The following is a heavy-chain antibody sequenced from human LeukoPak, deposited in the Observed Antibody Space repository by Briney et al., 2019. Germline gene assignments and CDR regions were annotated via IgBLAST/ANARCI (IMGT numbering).Heavy chain of an antibody. CDR3: ARGYCSGGSCYSIYFDN. CDR2: IKQDGSKT. V-gene: IGHV3-7*01. D-gene: IGHD2-15*01. Sequence: GGSLRLSCAASGFTFTIYWMSWVRQAPGKGLEGVANIKQDGSKTYYVDSVEGRFTMSRDNAKNSLYLQMNSLRAEDTAVYYCARGYCSGGSCYSIYFDNWGQGTLVTVSS. CDR1: GFTFTIYW. J-gene: IGHJ4*02.